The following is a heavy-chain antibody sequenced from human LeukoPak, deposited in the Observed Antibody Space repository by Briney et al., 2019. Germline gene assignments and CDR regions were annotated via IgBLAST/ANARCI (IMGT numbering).Heavy chain of an antibody. CDR2: IYYSGST. V-gene: IGHV4-59*01. J-gene: IGHJ3*02. D-gene: IGHD1-26*01. Sequence: SETLSLTCTVSGGSITSYYWSWIRQPPGKGLEWIGYIYYSGSTNYNPSLKSRVTISVDTSKNQFSLKLSSVTAADTAFYYCARYIVSYPHDAFDIWGQGTMVTVSS. CDR1: GGSITSYY. CDR3: ARYIVSYPHDAFDI.